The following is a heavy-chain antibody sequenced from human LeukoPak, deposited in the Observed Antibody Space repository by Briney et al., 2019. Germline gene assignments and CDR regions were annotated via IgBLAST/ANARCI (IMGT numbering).Heavy chain of an antibody. D-gene: IGHD3-9*01. CDR2: ISGSGSST. CDR3: AKMGWALRYSDY. CDR1: GFTFSSYA. V-gene: IGHV3-23*01. Sequence: GGSLRLSCAASGFTFSSYAMSWVRQAPGKGLEWVSAISGSGSSTYYAVCVKGRFTISRDNSKNTLYLQMNSLRAEDTAVYYCAKMGWALRYSDYWGQGTLVTVSS. J-gene: IGHJ4*02.